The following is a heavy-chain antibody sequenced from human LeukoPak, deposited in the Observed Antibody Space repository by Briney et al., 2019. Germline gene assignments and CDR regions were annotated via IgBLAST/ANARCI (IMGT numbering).Heavy chain of an antibody. D-gene: IGHD3-3*01. CDR2: TYYRSKWYS. V-gene: IGHV6-1*01. CDR1: GDSLSSDGVA. CDR3: ARGRQSAFDY. J-gene: IGHJ4*02. Sequence: SQTLSLTCVISGDSLSSDGVAWNWIRQSPSRGLEWLGRTYYRSKWYSDYVQSVKSRISINADTSKNHFTLQLTSVTFDDTAAYYCARGRQSAFDYWGQGGLVIVTS.